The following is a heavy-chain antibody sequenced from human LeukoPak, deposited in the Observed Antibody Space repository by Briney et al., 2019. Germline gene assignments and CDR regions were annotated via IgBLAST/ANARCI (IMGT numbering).Heavy chain of an antibody. CDR1: GFTFSNYS. CDR3: ARVGTAMVTIVAPYYMDV. CDR2: ISSSSRYI. Sequence: GGSLRLSCAASGFTFSNYSMNWVRQAPGKGLEWVSSISSSSRYIYYADSVKGRFTISRDNAKNSLYLQMNSLRAEDTAVYYCARVGTAMVTIVAPYYMDVWGKGTTVTVSS. V-gene: IGHV3-21*01. J-gene: IGHJ6*03. D-gene: IGHD5-18*01.